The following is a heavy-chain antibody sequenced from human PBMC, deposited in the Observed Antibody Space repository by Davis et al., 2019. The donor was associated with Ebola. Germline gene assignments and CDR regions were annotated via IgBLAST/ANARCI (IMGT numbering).Heavy chain of an antibody. CDR2: INAGNGTT. CDR3: ARGTCNGGNCYEVEYGGSMDV. Sequence: ASVKVSCKASGYTFTSYAMHWVRQAPGQRLEWMGWINAGNGTTKYQQKFQGIVTITRNTSARTAYMELSSLRSEDTAVYYCARGTCNGGNCYEVEYGGSMDVWGKGTTITVSS. V-gene: IGHV1-3*01. D-gene: IGHD2-15*01. J-gene: IGHJ6*04. CDR1: GYTFTSYA.